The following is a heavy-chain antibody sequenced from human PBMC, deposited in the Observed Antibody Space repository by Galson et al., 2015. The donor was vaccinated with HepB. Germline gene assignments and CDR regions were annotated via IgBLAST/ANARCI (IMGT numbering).Heavy chain of an antibody. CDR1: GYSFTSYW. V-gene: IGHV5-10-1*01. CDR3: ARLAGGMVRGVPYYYYGMDV. Sequence: QSGAEVKKPGESLRISCKGSGYSFTSYWISWVRQMPGKGLEWMGRIDPSDSYTNYSPSFQGHVTISADKSISTAYLQWSSLKASDTAMYYCARLAGGMVRGVPYYYYGMDVWGQGTTVTVSS. J-gene: IGHJ6*02. D-gene: IGHD3-10*01. CDR2: IDPSDSYT.